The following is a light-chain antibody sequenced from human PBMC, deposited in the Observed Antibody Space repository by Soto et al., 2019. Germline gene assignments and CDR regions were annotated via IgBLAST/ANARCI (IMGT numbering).Light chain of an antibody. J-gene: IGLJ3*02. Sequence: QSALTQPASVSGSPGQSITISCTGTSSDVGLYNLVSWYQHLPGKAPKLIIYEVNERHSGISDRFSGSKSGNTASLTISGLQDEDEADYYCCSYVGSSILMFGGGTKLTVL. V-gene: IGLV2-23*02. CDR3: CSYVGSSILM. CDR1: SSDVGLYNL. CDR2: EVN.